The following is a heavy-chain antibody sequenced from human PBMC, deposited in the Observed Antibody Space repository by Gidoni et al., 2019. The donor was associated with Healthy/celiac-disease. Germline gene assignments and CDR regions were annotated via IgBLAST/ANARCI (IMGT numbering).Heavy chain of an antibody. J-gene: IGHJ5*02. CDR1: GGSISSSSYY. CDR3: ARHNPGEGVILGWFDP. Sequence: QLQLQESGPGLVKPSETLSLTCTVSGGSISSSSYYWGWIRQPPGKGLEWIGSIYYSGSTYYNPSLKSRVTISVDTSKNQFSLKLSSVTAADTAVYYCARHNPGEGVILGWFDPWGQGTLVTVSS. D-gene: IGHD2-21*01. CDR2: IYYSGST. V-gene: IGHV4-39*01.